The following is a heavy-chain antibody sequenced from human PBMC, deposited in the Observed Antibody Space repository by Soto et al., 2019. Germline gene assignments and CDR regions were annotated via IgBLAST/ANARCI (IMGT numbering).Heavy chain of an antibody. J-gene: IGHJ4*02. V-gene: IGHV4-59*01. CDR1: GGSISSYY. CDR3: ARADFWSGSPDY. D-gene: IGHD3-3*01. Sequence: SETLSLTCTVSGGSISSYYWSWIRQPPGKGLEWIGYIYYSGSTNYNPSLKSRVTISVDTSKNQFSLKLSSVTAADTAVYYCARADFWSGSPDYWGQGTLVTVSS. CDR2: IYYSGST.